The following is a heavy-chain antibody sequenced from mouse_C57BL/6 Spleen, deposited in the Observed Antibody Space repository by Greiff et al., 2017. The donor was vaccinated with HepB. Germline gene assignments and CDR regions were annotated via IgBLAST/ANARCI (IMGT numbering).Heavy chain of an antibody. CDR2: ILPGSGST. J-gene: IGHJ3*01. Sequence: VQLKESGAELMKPGASVKLSCKATGYTFTGYWIEWVKQRPGHGLEWIGEILPGSGSTNYNEKFKGKATFTADTSSNTAYMQLSSLTTEDSAIYYCASVYDYGSSYWFAYWGQGTLVTVSA. D-gene: IGHD1-1*01. CDR3: ASVYDYGSSYWFAY. V-gene: IGHV1-9*01. CDR1: GYTFTGYW.